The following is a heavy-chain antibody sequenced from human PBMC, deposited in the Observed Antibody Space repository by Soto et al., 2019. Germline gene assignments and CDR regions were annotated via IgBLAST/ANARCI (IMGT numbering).Heavy chain of an antibody. CDR1: GFTFSNYG. V-gene: IGHV3-30*03. J-gene: IGHJ4*02. D-gene: IGHD2-8*01. CDR3: ATTEFATNGLCYPGFFDY. Sequence: QVQLVESGGGVVQPGRSLRLSCATSGFTFSNYGMNWIRQAPGKGLEWVAFISYDGSNIHFPDSVKGRFTISRDNPKNTMHLQTNSLRADDPAVYYCATTEFATNGLCYPGFFDYWGQGTLVTVSS. CDR2: ISYDGSNI.